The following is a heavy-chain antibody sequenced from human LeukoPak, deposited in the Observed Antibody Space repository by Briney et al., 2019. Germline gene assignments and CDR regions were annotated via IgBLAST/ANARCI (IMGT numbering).Heavy chain of an antibody. CDR3: TRSFGGSGDY. CDR2: INTDGSVT. J-gene: IGHJ4*02. CDR1: GFTFSEYW. V-gene: IGHV3-74*01. Sequence: GGSLRLSCAVSGFTFSEYWMHWVRQASGKGLVWISRINTDGSVTDYADSVKGRFTISRDNAKNTLYLQMSSLITEDTALYYCTRSFGGSGDYWGQGTLVTVSS. D-gene: IGHD4-23*01.